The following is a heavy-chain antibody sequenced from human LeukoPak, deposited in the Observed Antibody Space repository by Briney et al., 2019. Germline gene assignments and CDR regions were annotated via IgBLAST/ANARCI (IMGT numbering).Heavy chain of an antibody. D-gene: IGHD6-19*01. V-gene: IGHV3-64D*06. Sequence: GGSLRLSCSASGFTFSSYAMHWVRQAPGKGLEYVSAISSNGGSTYYADSVKGRFTISRDDSKNTLYLQMSSLRAEDTAVYYCVKDSSGPFSNFDYWGQGTLVTVSS. CDR2: ISSNGGST. CDR3: VKDSSGPFSNFDY. CDR1: GFTFSSYA. J-gene: IGHJ4*02.